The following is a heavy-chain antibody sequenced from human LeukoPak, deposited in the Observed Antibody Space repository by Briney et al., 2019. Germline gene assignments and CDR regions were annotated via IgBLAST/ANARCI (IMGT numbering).Heavy chain of an antibody. J-gene: IGHJ4*02. CDR1: GFTFSSYE. CDR3: ARDVRGRYFDWFFDY. CDR2: ISSSGSTI. Sequence: GGSLRLSCAASGFTFSSYEMNWVRQAPGKGLEWVSYISSSGSTIYYADSVKGRFTISRDNAKNSLYLQMNSLRAEDTAVYYCARDVRGRYFDWFFDYWGQGTLVTVSS. D-gene: IGHD3-9*01. V-gene: IGHV3-48*03.